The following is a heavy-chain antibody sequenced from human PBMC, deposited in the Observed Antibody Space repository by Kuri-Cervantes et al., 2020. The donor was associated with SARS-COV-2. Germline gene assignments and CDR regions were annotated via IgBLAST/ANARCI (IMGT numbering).Heavy chain of an antibody. CDR1: GGSISSSSYY. V-gene: IGHV4-39*01. CDR2: IYYSGST. Sequence: GSLRLSCTVSGGSISSSSYYWGWIRQPPGKGLEWIGSIYYSGSTYYNPSLKSRVTISVDTSKNQFSLKLSSVTAADTAVYYCARGGSGNYPNLLGYWGQGTLVTVSS. J-gene: IGHJ4*02. D-gene: IGHD4-11*01. CDR3: ARGGSGNYPNLLGY.